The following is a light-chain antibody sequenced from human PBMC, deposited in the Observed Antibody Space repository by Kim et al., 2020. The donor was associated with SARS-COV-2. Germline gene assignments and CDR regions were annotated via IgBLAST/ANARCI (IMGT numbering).Light chain of an antibody. J-gene: IGLJ2*01. CDR3: QAWDSSTVV. CDR2: QDS. CDR1: KLGDKY. V-gene: IGLV3-1*01. Sequence: VSPGRTASITCYGDKLGDKYACWYQQKPGQSPVLVIYQDSKRPSVIPERFSGSNSGNTATLTISGTQAMDEADYYCQAWDSSTVVFGGGTQLTVL.